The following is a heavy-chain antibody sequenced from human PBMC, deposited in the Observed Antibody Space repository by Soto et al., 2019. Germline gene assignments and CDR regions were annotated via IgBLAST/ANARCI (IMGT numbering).Heavy chain of an antibody. D-gene: IGHD2-15*01. Sequence: PCRCLRRSCAASGITLSSYAMHWVRHAPGKGLQWVAVISYDGSNKYYADSVKGRFTISRDNSKNTLYLQMNSLRAEDTAVYYCARDSYCSGGSCYSPLDYWGQGTLVTVSS. J-gene: IGHJ4*02. CDR3: ARDSYCSGGSCYSPLDY. CDR1: GITLSSYA. V-gene: IGHV3-30-3*01. CDR2: ISYDGSNK.